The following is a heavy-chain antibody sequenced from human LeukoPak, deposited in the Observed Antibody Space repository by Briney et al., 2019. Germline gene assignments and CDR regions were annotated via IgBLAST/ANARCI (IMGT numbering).Heavy chain of an antibody. D-gene: IGHD3-10*02. CDR1: GFTFSSYG. J-gene: IGHJ6*04. Sequence: GGSLRLSCAASGFTFSSYGMSWVRQAPGKGLEWVSAISGSDYSTYYADSVKGRFTISRDDAKNSLYLQMNSLRAEDTAVYYCAELGITMIGGVWGKGTTVTISS. V-gene: IGHV3-23*01. CDR2: ISGSDYST. CDR3: AELGITMIGGV.